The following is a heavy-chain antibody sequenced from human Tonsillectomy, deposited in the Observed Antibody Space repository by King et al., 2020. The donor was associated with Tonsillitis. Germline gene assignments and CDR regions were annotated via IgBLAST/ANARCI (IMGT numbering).Heavy chain of an antibody. CDR2: IYPDDSDA. D-gene: IGHD1-26*01. CDR3: ARLLVGAMPTVGAFDM. J-gene: IGHJ3*02. V-gene: IGHV5-51*03. CDR1: GYSFTTYW. Sequence: VQLVESGAEVRKPGESLRISCKGSGYSFTTYWIGWVRQKPGKGLEWMGIIYPDDSDARYSPAFQCQISMSADKSINTAYLHWNSLKASDTAIFYCARLLVGAMPTVGAFDMWGQGTTVTVSS.